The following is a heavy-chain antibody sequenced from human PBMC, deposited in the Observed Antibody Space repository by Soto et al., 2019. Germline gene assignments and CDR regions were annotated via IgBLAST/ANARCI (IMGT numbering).Heavy chain of an antibody. CDR2: ISYDGSNK. V-gene: IGHV3-30*18. Sequence: QVQLVESGGGVVQPGRSLRLSCAASGFTFSSYGMHWVRQAPGKGLERVAVISYDGSNKYYADSVKGRFTISRDNSKNTLYLQMNSLRAEDTAVYYCAKEEVGATTLFDYWGQGTLVTVSS. J-gene: IGHJ4*02. CDR3: AKEEVGATTLFDY. D-gene: IGHD1-26*01. CDR1: GFTFSSYG.